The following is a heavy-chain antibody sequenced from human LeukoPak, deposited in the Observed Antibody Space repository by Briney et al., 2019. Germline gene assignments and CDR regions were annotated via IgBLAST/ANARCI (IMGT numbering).Heavy chain of an antibody. CDR2: ISGSGAYT. CDR1: GFTFDSCA. V-gene: IGHV3-23*01. CDR3: AKALRYTSDSLDY. Sequence: PGGSLRLSCAASGFTFDSCAMSWVRQSPGKGLEWVSGISGSGAYTYYADSVKGRFTLSRDSSKNTLFLQMSRLRAEDTALYYCAKALRYTSDSLDYWGQGTLVTVSS. D-gene: IGHD3-9*01. J-gene: IGHJ4*02.